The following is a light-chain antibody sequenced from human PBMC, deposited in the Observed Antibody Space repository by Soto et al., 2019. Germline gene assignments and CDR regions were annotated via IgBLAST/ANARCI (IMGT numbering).Light chain of an antibody. CDR2: EVS. J-gene: IGLJ2*01. Sequence: QSALTQPASVSGSPGQSIAISCTGTSSDVGDYNSVSWYQQHPGKVPKLVIFEVSNRPSGVSNRFSGSKSGNTASLTISGLQAEDEADYFCSSYINNHTLVFGGGTKLTVL. CDR3: SSYINNHTLV. V-gene: IGLV2-14*01. CDR1: SSDVGDYNS.